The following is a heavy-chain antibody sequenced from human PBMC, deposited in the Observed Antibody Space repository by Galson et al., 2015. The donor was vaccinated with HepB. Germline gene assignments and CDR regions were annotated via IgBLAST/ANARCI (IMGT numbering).Heavy chain of an antibody. CDR3: ARARDAGTYLYYYYGMDV. V-gene: IGHV1-69*04. Sequence: SVKVSCKASGGTFSSYAISWVRQAPGQELEWMGRIVPVLDVANYAQSFQGRVTITADKSTNTAYMELSRLRSEDTAVYYCARARDAGTYLYYYYGMDVWGQGTMV. D-gene: IGHD1-26*01. J-gene: IGHJ6*02. CDR1: GGTFSSYA. CDR2: IVPVLDVA.